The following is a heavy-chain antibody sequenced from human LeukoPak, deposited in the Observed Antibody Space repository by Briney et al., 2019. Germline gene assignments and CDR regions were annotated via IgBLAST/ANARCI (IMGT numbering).Heavy chain of an antibody. J-gene: IGHJ3*02. V-gene: IGHV4-59*01. CDR2: IYYSGST. D-gene: IGHD5-18*01. CDR1: GGSISSYY. Sequence: SETLSLTCTATGGSISSYYWSWIRQPPGKGLEWIGYIYYSGSTNYNPSLKSRVTISVDTSKNQFSLKLSSVTAADTAVYYCAATYSYGTDAFDIWGQGTMVTVSS. CDR3: AATYSYGTDAFDI.